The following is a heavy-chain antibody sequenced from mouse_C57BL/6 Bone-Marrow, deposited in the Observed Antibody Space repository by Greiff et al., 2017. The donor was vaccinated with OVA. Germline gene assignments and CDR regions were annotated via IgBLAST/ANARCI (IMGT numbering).Heavy chain of an antibody. V-gene: IGHV14-3*01. CDR1: GFNIKNTY. CDR3: SSPHAYYSNYAAY. Sequence: EVQLQQSVAELVRPGASVKLSCTASGFNIKNTYMPWVKQRPEQGLEWIGRIDPANGNTKYAPKFQGKATITADTSSNTAYLQLSSLTSEDTAIYYCSSPHAYYSNYAAYWGQGTLVTVSA. D-gene: IGHD2-5*01. J-gene: IGHJ3*01. CDR2: IDPANGNT.